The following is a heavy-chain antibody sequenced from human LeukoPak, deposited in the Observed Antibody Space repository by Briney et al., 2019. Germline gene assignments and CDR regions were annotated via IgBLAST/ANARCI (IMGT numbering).Heavy chain of an antibody. V-gene: IGHV3-30-3*01. D-gene: IGHD3-3*01. CDR1: GFTFSSYA. J-gene: IGHJ4*02. CDR3: ARKLRFLEWITGYYFDC. Sequence: GRSLRLSCAASGFTFSSYAMHWVRQAPGKGLEWVAVISYDGSNKYYADSVKGRFTISRDNSKNTLYLQMNSLRAEDTAVYYCARKLRFLEWITGYYFDCWGQGTLVTVSS. CDR2: ISYDGSNK.